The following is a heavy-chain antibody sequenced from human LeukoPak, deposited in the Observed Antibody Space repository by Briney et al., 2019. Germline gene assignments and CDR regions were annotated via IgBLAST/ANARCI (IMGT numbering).Heavy chain of an antibody. CDR1: GGSISSNSYY. J-gene: IGHJ3*02. V-gene: IGHV4-39*07. Sequence: PSETLSLTCAVSGGSISSNSYYWGWIRQPPGKGLEWIGSIYYSGSTYYNPSLKSRVTISVDTSKNQFSLKLSSVTAADTAVYYCARTYYYDSSGYYDAFDIWGQGTMVTVSS. CDR2: IYYSGST. CDR3: ARTYYYDSSGYYDAFDI. D-gene: IGHD3-22*01.